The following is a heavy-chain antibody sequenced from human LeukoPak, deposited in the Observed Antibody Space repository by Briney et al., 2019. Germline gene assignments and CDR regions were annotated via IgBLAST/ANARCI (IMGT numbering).Heavy chain of an antibody. V-gene: IGHV3-30*12. J-gene: IGHJ4*02. CDR1: GFTFSSYG. Sequence: GGSLRLSCAASGFTFSSYGMHWVRQAPGKGLEWVAVISYDGSNKYYADSVKGRFTISRDNSKNTLYLQMNSLRAEDTAVYYCAKLGTYGSGSYFPNDYWGQGTLVTVSS. CDR3: AKLGTYGSGSYFPNDY. CDR2: ISYDGSNK. D-gene: IGHD3-10*01.